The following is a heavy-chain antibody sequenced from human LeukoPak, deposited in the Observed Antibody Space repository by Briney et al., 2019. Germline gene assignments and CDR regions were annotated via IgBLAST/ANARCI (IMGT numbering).Heavy chain of an antibody. V-gene: IGHV1-69-2*01. CDR2: VVPKDGEA. J-gene: IGHJ5*02. Sequence: ASVKVSCKASGYSFTDYYIHWVQQAPGKGLEWMGRVVPKDGEAKYAERFQGRLTITADTSTDTAYMELRSLRSEDTAVYYRATRSDPWGQGTLVIVSS. CDR3: ATRSDP. CDR1: GYSFTDYY.